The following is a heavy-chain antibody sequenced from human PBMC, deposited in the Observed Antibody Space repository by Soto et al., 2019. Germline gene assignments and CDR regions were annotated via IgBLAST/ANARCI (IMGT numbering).Heavy chain of an antibody. CDR2: ISSSSSYI. CDR3: ARSLHCSGGSCDFDY. J-gene: IGHJ4*02. Sequence: GGSLRLSCAASGFTVSSNCMSWVRQAPGKGLEWVSSISSSSSYIYYADSVKGRFTISRDNAKNPLYLRMNSLRAEDTAVYYCARSLHCSGGSCDFDYWGQGTLVTVSS. V-gene: IGHV3-21*01. D-gene: IGHD2-15*01. CDR1: GFTVSSNC.